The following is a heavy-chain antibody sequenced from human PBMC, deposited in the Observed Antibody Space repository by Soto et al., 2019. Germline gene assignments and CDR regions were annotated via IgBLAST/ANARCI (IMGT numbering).Heavy chain of an antibody. CDR1: GFTVSSNY. CDR2: IYSGGNT. CDR3: ARGGSNYDYVWGSYRSPHYFDY. Sequence: EVQLVESGGGLIQPGGSLRLSCAASGFTVSSNYMSWVRQAPGKGLEWVSVIYSGGNTYYADSVKGRFTISRDNSKNTLYLQMTSLRAGDTAVYYCARGGSNYDYVWGSYRSPHYFDYWGQGTLVTVSS. V-gene: IGHV3-53*01. J-gene: IGHJ4*02. D-gene: IGHD3-16*02.